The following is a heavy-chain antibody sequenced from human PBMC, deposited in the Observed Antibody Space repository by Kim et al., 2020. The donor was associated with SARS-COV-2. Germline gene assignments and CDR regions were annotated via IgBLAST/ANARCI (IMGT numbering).Heavy chain of an antibody. V-gene: IGHV3-23*01. CDR2: ISGSGGST. Sequence: GGSLRLSCAASGFTFSSYAMSWVRQAPGKGLEWVSAISGSGGSTYYADSVKGRFTISRDNSKNTLYLQMNSLRAEDTAVYYCAKGLFSYQLLEYYYYGMDVWGQGTTVTVSS. D-gene: IGHD2-2*01. CDR1: GFTFSSYA. CDR3: AKGLFSYQLLEYYYYGMDV. J-gene: IGHJ6*02.